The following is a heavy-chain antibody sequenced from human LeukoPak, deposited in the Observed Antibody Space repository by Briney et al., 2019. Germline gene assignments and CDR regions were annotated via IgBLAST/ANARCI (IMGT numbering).Heavy chain of an antibody. D-gene: IGHD1-26*01. CDR2: IKQDGSEK. Sequence: GGSLRLSCAASGLTFSSYWMSWVRQAPGKGLEWVANIKQDGSEKNYVDSVKGRFTISRDNAKNSLYLQMNSLRAEDTAVYYCARRGGSPGHWGQGTLVTVSS. CDR3: ARRGGSPGH. V-gene: IGHV3-7*01. J-gene: IGHJ4*02. CDR1: GLTFSSYW.